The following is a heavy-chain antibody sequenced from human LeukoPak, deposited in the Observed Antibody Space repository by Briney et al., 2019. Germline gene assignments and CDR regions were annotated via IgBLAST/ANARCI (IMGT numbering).Heavy chain of an antibody. D-gene: IGHD2-8*01. CDR1: GFTFSNAW. J-gene: IGHJ4*02. V-gene: IGHV3-15*01. Sequence: GGSLRLSCAASGFTFSNAWMSWVRQAPGKGLEWVGRIKSKTDGGTTDYAAPVKGRFTISRDDSKNTLYLQMNSLKTEDTAVYYRTTYRQYAILQLWGQGTLVTVSS. CDR2: IKSKTDGGTT. CDR3: TTYRQYAILQL.